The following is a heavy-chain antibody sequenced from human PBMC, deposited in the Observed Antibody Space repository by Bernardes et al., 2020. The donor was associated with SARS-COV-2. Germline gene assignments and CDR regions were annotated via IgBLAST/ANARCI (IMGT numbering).Heavy chain of an antibody. V-gene: IGHV3-33*01. D-gene: IGHD6-19*01. CDR3: ARHRLGHLDPRIYHYYDMDV. CDR1: GFTFNSYG. Sequence: GGSLRLSCAASGFTFNSYGMHWVRQAPGKGLEWVADIYNDGSRKSYADSVKGRFTISRDNFQNTMYLQMNSLRAEDTAVYYCARHRLGHLDPRIYHYYDMDVWGQGTTVTVSS. J-gene: IGHJ6*02. CDR2: IYNDGSRK.